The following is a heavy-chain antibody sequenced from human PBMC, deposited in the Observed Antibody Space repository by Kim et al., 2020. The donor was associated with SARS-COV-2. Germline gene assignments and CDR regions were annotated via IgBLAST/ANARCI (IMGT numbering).Heavy chain of an antibody. V-gene: IGHV5-51*01. Sequence: GASLKISCKGSGYSFTSYWIGWVRQMPGKGLEWMGIIYPGDSDTRYSPSFQGQVTISADKSISTAYLQWSSLKASDTAMYYCARLEYDFWSGYYLDYWGQGTLVTVSS. CDR1: GYSFTSYW. D-gene: IGHD3-3*01. CDR3: ARLEYDFWSGYYLDY. CDR2: IYPGDSDT. J-gene: IGHJ4*02.